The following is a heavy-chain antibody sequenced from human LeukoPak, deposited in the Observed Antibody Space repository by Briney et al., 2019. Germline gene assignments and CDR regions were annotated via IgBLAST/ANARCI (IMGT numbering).Heavy chain of an antibody. CDR3: VGFDPLDY. J-gene: IGHJ4*02. V-gene: IGHV3-23*01. CDR2: FSGSGGNI. CDR1: GVTFSSNA. D-gene: IGHD3-9*01. Sequence: PGGSLRLSCAASGVTFSSNAMSWVRQAPRKGLEWVSGFSGSGGNIKYADSVKGRFIISRDNSKNTIYLQMNRLRVEDTVVYYCVGFDPLDYWGQGTLVTVSS.